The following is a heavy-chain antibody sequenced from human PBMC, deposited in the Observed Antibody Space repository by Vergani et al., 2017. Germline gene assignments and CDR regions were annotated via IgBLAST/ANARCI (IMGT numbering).Heavy chain of an antibody. CDR3: AKVCGXTSCPYGGGAFDV. J-gene: IGHJ3*01. CDR2: INNNGGST. Sequence: QLLESGGGLIPPGGSLRLSCAASGFTFNSYAMTWVRQAPGKGLEWVSGINNNGGSTYYADSVKGRFTISRDNSKNTLYLQMTDLRAEDTATYYCAKVCGXTSCPYGGGAFDVWGHGTMVTVSS. V-gene: IGHV3-23*01. D-gene: IGHD2-2*01. CDR1: GFTFNSYA.